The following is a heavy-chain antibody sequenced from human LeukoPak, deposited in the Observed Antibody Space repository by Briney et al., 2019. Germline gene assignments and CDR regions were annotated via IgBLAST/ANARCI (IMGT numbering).Heavy chain of an antibody. CDR3: ARGGVGGSYDWLYYYYYGMDA. J-gene: IGHJ6*02. V-gene: IGHV3-66*01. D-gene: IGHD1-26*01. CDR1: GFTVSSNY. CDR2: IYSGGST. Sequence: PGGSLRLSCAASGFTVSSNYMSWVRQAPGKGLEWVSVIYSGGSTYYADSVKGRFTISRDNSKNTLYLQMNSLRAEDTAVYYCARGGVGGSYDWLYYYYYGMDAWGQGTTVTVSS.